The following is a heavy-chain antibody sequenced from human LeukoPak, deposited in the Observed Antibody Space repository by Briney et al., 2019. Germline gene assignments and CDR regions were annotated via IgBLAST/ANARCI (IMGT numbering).Heavy chain of an antibody. Sequence: GGSLRLSCAASGFTLSDHYMDWVRQPPGRGLEWVGRIRNKAYSDTTEYAASVKDRFTIARDGSKNSLYLQMNSLKTEDTAVYYCARGTVGATSYYYDFYYLDVWGKGTTVTVS. D-gene: IGHD1-26*01. J-gene: IGHJ6*03. CDR3: ARGTVGATSYYYDFYYLDV. CDR1: GFTLSDHY. CDR2: IRNKAYSDTT. V-gene: IGHV3-72*01.